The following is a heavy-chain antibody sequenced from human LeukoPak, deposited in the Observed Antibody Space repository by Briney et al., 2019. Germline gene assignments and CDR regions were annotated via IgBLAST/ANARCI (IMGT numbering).Heavy chain of an antibody. J-gene: IGHJ4*02. CDR3: AREGYYGSGSPPSLYFDY. CDR2: TSSDLNVK. Sequence: RLSXXXXGXTXXNXVIXWVRQAPGKGLEWVAVTSSDLNVKLYADSVRGRFTISRDNSRSTLYLQMNSLRPEDTAIYYCAREGYYGSGSPPSLYFDYWGQGTLVTVSS. V-gene: IGHV3-30-3*01. CDR1: GXTXXNXV. D-gene: IGHD3-10*01.